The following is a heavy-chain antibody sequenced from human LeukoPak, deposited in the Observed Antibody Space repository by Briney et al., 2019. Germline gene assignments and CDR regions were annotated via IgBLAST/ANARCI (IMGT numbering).Heavy chain of an antibody. V-gene: IGHV1-18*01. D-gene: IGHD1-1*01. Sequence: ASVKVSCKASGYTFTSYGISWVRQAPGQGLEWMGWISAYNGNTNYAQKLQGRVTMTTDTSTSTAYMELRSLRSDDTAVYYCARVRGLERRKGNWFDPWGQGTLVTVSS. CDR3: ARVRGLERRKGNWFDP. CDR2: ISAYNGNT. J-gene: IGHJ5*02. CDR1: GYTFTSYG.